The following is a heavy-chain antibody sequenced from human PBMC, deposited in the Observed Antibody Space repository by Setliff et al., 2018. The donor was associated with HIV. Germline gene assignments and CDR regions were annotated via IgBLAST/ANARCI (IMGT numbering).Heavy chain of an antibody. J-gene: IGHJ4*02. CDR3: AVRRYYDSTGYYDY. Sequence: SETLSLTCTVSGDSMKSKSYFWGWIRQSPGKGLEWIGAIDYSGTTYYNPSLKSRLTISVDTSKNLFSLRVTSVTAADTAIYYCAVRRYYDSTGYYDYWGQGTLVTVS. CDR1: GDSMKSKSYF. D-gene: IGHD3-22*01. CDR2: IDYSGTT. V-gene: IGHV4-39*01.